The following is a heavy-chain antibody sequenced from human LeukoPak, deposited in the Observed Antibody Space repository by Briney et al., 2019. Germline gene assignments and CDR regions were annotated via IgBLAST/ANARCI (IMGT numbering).Heavy chain of an antibody. D-gene: IGHD3-22*01. Sequence: GRPLRASGKAYGLSFSSYDMQWVREAPGKELEWVAVISYDGSNKYYADSVKGRFTISRDNSKNTLYLQMNSLRAEDTAVYYCARNWGSVYYDSSGILDYWGQGTLVTVSS. CDR1: GLSFSSYD. J-gene: IGHJ4*02. V-gene: IGHV3-30-3*01. CDR3: ARNWGSVYYDSSGILDY. CDR2: ISYDGSNK.